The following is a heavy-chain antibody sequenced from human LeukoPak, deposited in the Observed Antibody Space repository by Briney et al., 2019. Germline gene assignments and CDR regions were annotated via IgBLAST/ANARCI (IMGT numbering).Heavy chain of an antibody. V-gene: IGHV1-2*02. CDR3: ARANFLYCSSTTCLFDY. CDR2: INPNSGDT. D-gene: IGHD2-2*01. Sequence: ASVTVSCQASGYTFTDYYLHWVRQAPGQGFEWTGWINPNSGDTNYAQKFQGRVTMTRDTSISTAHMEMSRLRSDDTAVYYCARANFLYCSSTTCLFDYWGQGTLVTVSS. J-gene: IGHJ4*02. CDR1: GYTFTDYY.